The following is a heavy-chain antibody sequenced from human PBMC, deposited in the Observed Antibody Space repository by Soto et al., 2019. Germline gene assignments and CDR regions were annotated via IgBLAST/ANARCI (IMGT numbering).Heavy chain of an antibody. V-gene: IGHV1-18*01. D-gene: IGHD5-18*01. CDR2: ISAYNGNR. CDR1: GYTFTSYG. Sequence: QVQLVQSGAEVKKPGASVKVSCKASGYTFTSYGISWVRQAPGQGLEWMGWISAYNGNRNYAQKLQGRGTMTTETSTRTGDMELRSLRTDDTDVDYCAIECSQRPETAIVLRYYAYGMDVWGQGTTVTVSS. J-gene: IGHJ6*02. CDR3: AIECSQRPETAIVLRYYAYGMDV.